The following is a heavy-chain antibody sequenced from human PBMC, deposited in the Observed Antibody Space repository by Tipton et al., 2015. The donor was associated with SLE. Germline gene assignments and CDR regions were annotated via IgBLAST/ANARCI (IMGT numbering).Heavy chain of an antibody. Sequence: TLSLTCTVSGGSISSNIYYWSWIRQPPGKGLEWIGYIYYSGNTNYNPPLKSRVTFSIDMSKNQFSLKLSSVTAADTAVYYCARAGFSAADSWGQGTLVTVSS. CDR2: IYYSGNT. CDR1: GGSISSNIYY. CDR3: ARAGFSAADS. V-gene: IGHV4-61*01. D-gene: IGHD6-13*01. J-gene: IGHJ4*02.